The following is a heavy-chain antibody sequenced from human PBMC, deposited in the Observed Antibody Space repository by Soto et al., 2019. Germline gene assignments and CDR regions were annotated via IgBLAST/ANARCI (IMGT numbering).Heavy chain of an antibody. V-gene: IGHV1-69*02. D-gene: IGHD6-6*01. CDR2: IIPIMNIT. CDR1: GGTFSSYT. CDR3: SSQSMRPRPLPGYSFDY. J-gene: IGHJ4*02. Sequence: QVQQVRSGAEVKKPGSSVKVPCKASGGTFSSYTISWVRQAPGQGLEWMARIIPIMNITNFARKFQGRVTLTPDTSTNTAYMELSSLTSDDTAVYYCSSQSMRPRPLPGYSFDYWGQGVLVTVSS.